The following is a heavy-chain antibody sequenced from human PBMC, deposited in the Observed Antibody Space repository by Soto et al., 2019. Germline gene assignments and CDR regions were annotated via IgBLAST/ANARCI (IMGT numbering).Heavy chain of an antibody. J-gene: IGHJ5*02. D-gene: IGHD2-2*01. CDR2: ISGSGGST. CDR1: GFTFSSYA. Sequence: GGSLRLSCAASGFTFSSYAMSWVRQAPGKGLEWVSAISGSGGSTYYADSVKGRFTISRDNSKNTLYLQMNSLRAEDTAVYYCAKDLVVVPAARGNWLDPWGQGTLVTVSS. CDR3: AKDLVVVPAARGNWLDP. V-gene: IGHV3-23*01.